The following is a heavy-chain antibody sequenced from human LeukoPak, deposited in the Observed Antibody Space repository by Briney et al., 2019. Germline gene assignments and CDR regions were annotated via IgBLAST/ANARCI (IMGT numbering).Heavy chain of an antibody. V-gene: IGHV4-4*07. D-gene: IGHD6-19*01. Sequence: SETLSLTCTVSGSSISNYYWTWIRQPAGKGLEWIGRIYTSGGTNYNPSLKTRVTMSVDTSKNQVSLKLSSVTAADTAMYYRARAAEYRSGWYLFDYWGQGILVTVSA. CDR2: IYTSGGT. CDR3: ARAAEYRSGWYLFDY. J-gene: IGHJ4*02. CDR1: GSSISNYY.